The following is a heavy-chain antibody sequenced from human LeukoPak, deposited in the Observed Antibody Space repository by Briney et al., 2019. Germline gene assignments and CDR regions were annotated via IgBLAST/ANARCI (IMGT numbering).Heavy chain of an antibody. CDR1: GFTFSSYE. CDR2: ISSSGSTI. D-gene: IGHD1-26*01. CDR3: ARDAAWELDGAFDI. Sequence: GGSLRLSCAASGFTFSSYEMNWVRQAPGKGLEWVSYISSSGSTIYYADSVKGRFTISRDNAKNSLYLQMNSLRAGDTAVYYCARDAAWELDGAFDIWGQGTMVTVSS. V-gene: IGHV3-48*03. J-gene: IGHJ3*02.